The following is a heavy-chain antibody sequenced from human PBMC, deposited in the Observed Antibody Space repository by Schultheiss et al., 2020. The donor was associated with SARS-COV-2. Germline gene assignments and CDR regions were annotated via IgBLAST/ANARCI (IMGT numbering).Heavy chain of an antibody. D-gene: IGHD3-10*01. Sequence: SETLSLTCAVSGGSISSSNWWSWIRQPPGKGLEWIGEINHSGSTNYNPSLKSRVTISVDTSKNQFSLKLSSVTAADTAVYYCARVLYYGSGSADYWGQGTLVTVS. CDR2: INHSGST. V-gene: IGHV4-4*02. J-gene: IGHJ4*02. CDR3: ARVLYYGSGSADY. CDR1: GGSISSSNW.